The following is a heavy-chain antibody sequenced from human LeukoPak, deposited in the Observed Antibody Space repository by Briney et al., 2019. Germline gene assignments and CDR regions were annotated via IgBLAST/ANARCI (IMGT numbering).Heavy chain of an antibody. Sequence: PGRSLRLSCAASGFTFSAYGMHWVRQALGKGLEWVAVISYDGSNKYYADSVKGRFTISRDNSKNTLYLQMNSLRAEDTAVYYCAKGDSGYYTFFDYWGQGTLVTVS. V-gene: IGHV3-30*18. D-gene: IGHD3-22*01. CDR2: ISYDGSNK. J-gene: IGHJ4*02. CDR1: GFTFSAYG. CDR3: AKGDSGYYTFFDY.